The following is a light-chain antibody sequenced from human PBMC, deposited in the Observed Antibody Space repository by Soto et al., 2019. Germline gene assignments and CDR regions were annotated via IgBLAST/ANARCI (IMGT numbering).Light chain of an antibody. V-gene: IGLV1-40*01. CDR2: DNN. CDR1: SSNIGAGYD. CDR3: QSYDSSLSGRVV. Sequence: QAVVTQPPSVSGAPGQRVTISCTGSSSNIGAGYDVHWYQQLPGTAPKLLIYDNNNRPSGVPDRFSGSKSGTSASLAITGLQAEDEGDYYCQSYDSSLSGRVVFGGGTKVTVL. J-gene: IGLJ2*01.